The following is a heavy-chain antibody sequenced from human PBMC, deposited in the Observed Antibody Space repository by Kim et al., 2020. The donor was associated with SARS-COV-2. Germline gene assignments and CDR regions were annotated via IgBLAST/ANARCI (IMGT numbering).Heavy chain of an antibody. Sequence: SETLSLTCTVSGGSISSSSYYWGWIRQPPGKGLEWIGSIYYSGSTYYNPSLKSRVTISVDTSKNQFSLKLSSVTAADTAVYYCARDRVDRTWCFDLWGRGTLVTVSS. V-gene: IGHV4-39*07. CDR2: IYYSGST. CDR3: ARDRVDRTWCFDL. CDR1: GGSISSSSYY. J-gene: IGHJ2*01. D-gene: IGHD3-3*01.